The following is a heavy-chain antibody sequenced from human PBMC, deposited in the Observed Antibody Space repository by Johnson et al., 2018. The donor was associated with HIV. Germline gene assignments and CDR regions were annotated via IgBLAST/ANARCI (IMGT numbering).Heavy chain of an antibody. CDR3: ARGRPSGSHDAFDI. D-gene: IGHD3-22*01. CDR1: IFNFQNAW. Sequence: EVQLVESGGGLAKPGGSLRLSCAASIFNFQNAWLSWVRQAPGKGLEWVSVIYSGGSTYYADSVKGRFTISRDNAKNSVYLQMNNLRVEDTAVYYCARGRPSGSHDAFDIWGQGTMVTVSS. V-gene: IGHV3-66*01. J-gene: IGHJ3*02. CDR2: IYSGGST.